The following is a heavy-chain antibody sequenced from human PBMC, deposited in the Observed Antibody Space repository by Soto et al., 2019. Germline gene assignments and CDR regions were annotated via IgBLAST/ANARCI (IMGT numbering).Heavy chain of an antibody. CDR2: IYYSGST. J-gene: IGHJ4*02. CDR1: GGSISSYY. Sequence: SETLSLTCTVSGGSISSYYWSWIRQPPGKGLEWIGYIYYSGSTNYNPSLKSRVTISVDTSKNQFSLKLSSVTAADTAVYYCARDKGDYGDSRFDYWGQGTLVTVSS. CDR3: ARDKGDYGDSRFDY. D-gene: IGHD4-17*01. V-gene: IGHV4-59*01.